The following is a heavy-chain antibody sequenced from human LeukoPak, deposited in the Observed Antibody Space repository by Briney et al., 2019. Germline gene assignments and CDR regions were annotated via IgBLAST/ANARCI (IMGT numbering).Heavy chain of an antibody. Sequence: GGFLRLSCAASGFTFSSYSMNWVRQAPGKGLEWVSSISSSSSYIYYADSVKGRFTISRDNAKNSLYLQMNSLRAEDTAVYYCARDRQLVASMDYWGQGTLVTVSS. CDR2: ISSSSSYI. CDR1: GFTFSSYS. D-gene: IGHD6-13*01. V-gene: IGHV3-21*01. CDR3: ARDRQLVASMDY. J-gene: IGHJ4*02.